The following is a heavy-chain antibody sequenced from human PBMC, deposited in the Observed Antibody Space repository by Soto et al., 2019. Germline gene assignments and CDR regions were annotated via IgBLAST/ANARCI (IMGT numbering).Heavy chain of an antibody. Sequence: QVQLVESGGGVVQPGRSLRLSCAASGFTFSSYAMHWVRQAPGKGLEWVAVISYDGSNKYYADSVKGRFTISRDNSKNTLYLQMNGLRAEDTAVYYCARGYYDSSGLDYWGQGTLVTVSS. J-gene: IGHJ4*02. CDR2: ISYDGSNK. CDR1: GFTFSSYA. CDR3: ARGYYDSSGLDY. V-gene: IGHV3-30-3*01. D-gene: IGHD3-22*01.